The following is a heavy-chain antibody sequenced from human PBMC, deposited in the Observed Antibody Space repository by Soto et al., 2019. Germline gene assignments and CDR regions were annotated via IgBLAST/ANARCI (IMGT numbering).Heavy chain of an antibody. Sequence: ASVKVSCKASGYTFTSYAMHWVRQAPGQRLEWMGWINAGNGNTKYSQKFQGRVTITRDTSASTAYMELSSLRSEDTAVYCCARGEYGIVVVPAAWGFFDYWGQGTLVTVSS. J-gene: IGHJ4*02. CDR1: GYTFTSYA. D-gene: IGHD2-2*01. V-gene: IGHV1-3*01. CDR3: ARGEYGIVVVPAAWGFFDY. CDR2: INAGNGNT.